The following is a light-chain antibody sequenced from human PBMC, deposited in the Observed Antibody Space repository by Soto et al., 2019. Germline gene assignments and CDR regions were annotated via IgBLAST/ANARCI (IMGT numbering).Light chain of an antibody. J-gene: IGKJ1*01. CDR3: QPYNSDAGT. CDR2: KAS. V-gene: IGKV1-5*03. Sequence: EIQVSQSPSTRSASIGDGVIISCRASESISSWLAWYQQKPGKAPKLLIYKASSLESGVPSRFICSGSETEFTLTLSSLHPDDFATHYCQPYNSDAGTFGQGTKVDIK. CDR1: ESISSW.